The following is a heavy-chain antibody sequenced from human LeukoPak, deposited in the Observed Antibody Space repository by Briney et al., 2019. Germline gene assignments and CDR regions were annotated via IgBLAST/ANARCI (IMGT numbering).Heavy chain of an antibody. D-gene: IGHD3-10*01. Sequence: PSETLSLTCTVSGGSISSYYWSWIRQPPGKGLEWIGYIYYSGSTKYNPSLKSRVTISVDTSKNQFSLKMSSVTAANTAVYYCARNHGSGRGEWFDPWGQGTLVTVSS. V-gene: IGHV4-59*01. CDR1: GGSISSYY. CDR3: ARNHGSGRGEWFDP. J-gene: IGHJ5*02. CDR2: IYYSGST.